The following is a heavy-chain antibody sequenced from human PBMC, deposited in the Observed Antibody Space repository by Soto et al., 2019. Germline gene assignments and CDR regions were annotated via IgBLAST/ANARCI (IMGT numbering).Heavy chain of an antibody. J-gene: IGHJ5*02. V-gene: IGHV4-59*02. CDR1: GDSVSTGY. CDR2: MYFGGSF. CDR3: AKSYYDTTGFAVDP. D-gene: IGHD3-22*01. Sequence: SETLSLTCTVSGDSVSTGYWSWLRQSPGKGLEWIGFMYFGGSFNYNPSLTSRVTISVDASKNQFSLKVTSVTAADTAVYYCAKSYYDTTGFAVDPWGQGALVTVSS.